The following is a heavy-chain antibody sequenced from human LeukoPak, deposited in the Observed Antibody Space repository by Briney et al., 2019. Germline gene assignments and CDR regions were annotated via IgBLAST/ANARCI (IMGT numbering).Heavy chain of an antibody. CDR1: GFTFSSYA. CDR3: ARSWKAGG. D-gene: IGHD1-1*01. J-gene: IGHJ4*02. V-gene: IGHV3-23*01. Sequence: GGSLRLSCAASGFTFSSYAMTWVRQAPGRGLEWVSSISGSGHSTYYADSVKGRFTISRDNSKNTLYLQINSLRAEDAAVYYCARSWKAGGWGQGTLVTVSS. CDR2: ISGSGHST.